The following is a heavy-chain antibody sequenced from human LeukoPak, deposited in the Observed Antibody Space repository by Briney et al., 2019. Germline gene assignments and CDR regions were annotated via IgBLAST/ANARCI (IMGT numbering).Heavy chain of an antibody. D-gene: IGHD3-3*02. Sequence: GGSLRLSCAASGFTFSSYRMHWVRQAPGKGLVWVSRINSDGSSTSYADSVKGRFTISRDNSKNTLYLQMNSLRAEDTAVYYCARAPLGVGYAFDIWGQGTMVTVSS. CDR1: GFTFSSYR. J-gene: IGHJ3*02. CDR2: INSDGSST. V-gene: IGHV3-74*01. CDR3: ARAPLGVGYAFDI.